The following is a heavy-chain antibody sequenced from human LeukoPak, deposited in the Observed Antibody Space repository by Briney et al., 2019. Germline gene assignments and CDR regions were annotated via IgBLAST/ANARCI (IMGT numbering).Heavy chain of an antibody. V-gene: IGHV3-33*01. J-gene: IGHJ6*02. CDR3: ARRSDYGEYVWHGMDV. CDR2: IWYDGSNK. CDR1: GFTFSSYG. Sequence: GGSLRLSCAASGFTFSSYGMHWVRQAPGKGLEWVAVIWYDGSNKYYADSVKGRFTISRDNSKNTLYLQMNSLRAEDTAVYYCARRSDYGEYVWHGMDVWGQGTTVTVSS. D-gene: IGHD4-17*01.